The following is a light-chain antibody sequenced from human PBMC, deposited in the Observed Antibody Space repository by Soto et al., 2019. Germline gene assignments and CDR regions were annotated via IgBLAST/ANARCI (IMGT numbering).Light chain of an antibody. J-gene: IGLJ1*01. CDR2: EVS. V-gene: IGLV2-14*01. CDR3: SSYTSSSTL. CDR1: SXDVGGYNY. Sequence: QSALTQPASVSGSPGQSITISCTGTSXDVGGYNYVSWYQQHPGKAPKLMIYEVSNRPSGVSNRFSGSKSGNTASLTISGLQAEDEADYYCSSYTSSSTLFGTGTKVTLL.